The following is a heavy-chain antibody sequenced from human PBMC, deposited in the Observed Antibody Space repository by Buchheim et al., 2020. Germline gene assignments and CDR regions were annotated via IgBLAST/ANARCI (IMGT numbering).Heavy chain of an antibody. CDR3: AKDGGIAAAHYYYYGMDV. Sequence: EVQLVVSGGGLVKPGGSLRLSCAGSGFTFSSYAMSWVRQAPGKGLEWVSAISGSGGSTYYADSVKGRFTISRDNSKNTLYLQMNSLRAEDTAVYYCAKDGGIAAAHYYYYGMDVWGQGTT. CDR1: GFTFSSYA. D-gene: IGHD6-13*01. V-gene: IGHV3-23*04. CDR2: ISGSGGST. J-gene: IGHJ6*02.